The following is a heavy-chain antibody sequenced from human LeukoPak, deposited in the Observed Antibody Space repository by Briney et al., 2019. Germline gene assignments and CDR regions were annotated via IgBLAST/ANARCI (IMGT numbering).Heavy chain of an antibody. J-gene: IGHJ3*02. Sequence: GGSLKISCKGSGYSFTTNWIGWVRQMPGKGLEWMGIIYPADSDTRYSPSFQGQVTISADKSISTAYLQWNSLKASDTAMYYCARPPFIWGQGTMVTVSS. V-gene: IGHV5-51*01. CDR3: ARPPFI. CDR2: IYPADSDT. CDR1: GYSFTTNW.